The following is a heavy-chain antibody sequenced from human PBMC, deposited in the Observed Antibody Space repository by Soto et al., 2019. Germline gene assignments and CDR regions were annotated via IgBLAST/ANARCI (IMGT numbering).Heavy chain of an antibody. CDR3: ASGAYSGSYSYAFDI. CDR2: ISYDGSNK. D-gene: IGHD1-26*01. V-gene: IGHV3-30-3*01. J-gene: IGHJ3*02. Sequence: GGSLRLSCAASGFTFSSYAMHWVRQAPGKGLEWVAVISYDGSNKYYADSVKDRFTISRDNSKNTLYLQMNSLRAEDTAVYYCASGAYSGSYSYAFDIWGQGTMVTVSS. CDR1: GFTFSSYA.